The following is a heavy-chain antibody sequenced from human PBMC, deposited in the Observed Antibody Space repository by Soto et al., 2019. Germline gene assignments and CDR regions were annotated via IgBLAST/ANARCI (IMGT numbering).Heavy chain of an antibody. D-gene: IGHD5-12*01. V-gene: IGHV1-8*01. CDR3: ARGGAFMEVAEE. Sequence: GASVKVSCKASGYIFTNYGINWVRQATGQGLEWMTWMNPKKGNTGYAQKFQGRVIMTRNISISTAYMELNSLTSEDTALYYCARGGAFMEVAEEWGQGTLVTVSS. CDR1: GYIFTNYG. J-gene: IGHJ4*02. CDR2: MNPKKGNT.